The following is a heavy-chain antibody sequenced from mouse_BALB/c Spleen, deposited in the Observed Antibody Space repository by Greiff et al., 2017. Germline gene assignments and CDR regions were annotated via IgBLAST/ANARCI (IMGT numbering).Heavy chain of an antibody. CDR1: GFTFSSYA. J-gene: IGHJ3*01. CDR3: ALSPFAY. CDR2: ISSGGSYT. V-gene: IGHV5-9-4*01. Sequence: EVMLVESGGGLVKPGGSLKLSCAASGFTFSSYAMSWVRQSPEKRLEWVAEISSGGSYTYYPDTVTGRFTISRDNAKNTLYLEMSSLRSEDTAMYYCALSPFAYWGQGTLVTVSA.